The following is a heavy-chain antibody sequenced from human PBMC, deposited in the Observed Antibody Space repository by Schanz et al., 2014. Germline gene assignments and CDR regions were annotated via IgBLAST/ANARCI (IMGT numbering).Heavy chain of an antibody. J-gene: IGHJ4*02. Sequence: EVQLVESGGGLIQPGGSLRLSCAVSGFSVSTNYMSWVRQPPGKGLEWVSVINSAGTTYYADSVKGRFTFSRDSSKNTVYLQMDSLRADDTSVYYCARGRGYIIGQWGQGILVTVSS. CDR3: ARGRGYIIGQ. D-gene: IGHD3-10*01. CDR1: GFSVSTNY. CDR2: INSAGTT. V-gene: IGHV3-53*01.